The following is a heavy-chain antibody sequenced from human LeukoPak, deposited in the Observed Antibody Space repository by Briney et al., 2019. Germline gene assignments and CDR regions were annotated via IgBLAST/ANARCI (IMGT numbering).Heavy chain of an antibody. V-gene: IGHV4-39*07. Sequence: SETLSLTCIVSGGSITTSDNYWGWIRQPPGKGLEWIGEINHSGSTNYNPSLKSRVTISVDTSKNQFSLKLSSVTAADTAVYYCARMGLEHDAFDIWGQGTMVTVSS. CDR2: INHSGST. J-gene: IGHJ3*02. D-gene: IGHD3/OR15-3a*01. CDR3: ARMGLEHDAFDI. CDR1: GGSITTSDNY.